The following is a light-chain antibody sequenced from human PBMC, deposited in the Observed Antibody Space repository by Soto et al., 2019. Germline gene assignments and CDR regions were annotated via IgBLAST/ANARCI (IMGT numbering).Light chain of an antibody. Sequence: QSVLTQPPSASGSPGQSVTISCTGTGSDVGGYDYVSWYQLHPGRAPKLIIYEVIRRPSGVPDRFSGSRSGNTASLTVSGLQADDEADYFCRSYAGTTNLVFGGGTKLTVL. V-gene: IGLV2-8*01. CDR3: RSYAGTTNLV. J-gene: IGLJ3*02. CDR1: GSDVGGYDY. CDR2: EVI.